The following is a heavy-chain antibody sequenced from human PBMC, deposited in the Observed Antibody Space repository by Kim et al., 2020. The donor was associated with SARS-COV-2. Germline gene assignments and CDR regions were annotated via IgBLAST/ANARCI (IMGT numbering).Heavy chain of an antibody. CDR2: ISYDGSNK. J-gene: IGHJ6*02. V-gene: IGHV3-30*18. D-gene: IGHD3-10*01. CDR3: AKESGSGVYYAWTYYYYGMDV. Sequence: GGSLRLSCEASGFTFSSYGMHWVRQAPGKGLEWVAVISYDGSNKYYADSVKGRFTISRDNSKNSLYLQMNSLRAEDTSVYYCAKESGSGVYYAWTYYYYGMDVWGQGTTVTASS. CDR1: GFTFSSYG.